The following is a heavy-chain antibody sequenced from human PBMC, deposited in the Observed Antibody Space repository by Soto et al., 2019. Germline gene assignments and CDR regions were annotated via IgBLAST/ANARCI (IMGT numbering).Heavy chain of an antibody. CDR1: GYPFTNYG. J-gene: IGHJ6*02. Sequence: XPVKVSCKASGYPFTNYGIMWVRQDPGQGLEWMGWISTYNGHTTSAQKLQGRVTMTTDTSTNTAYMELRSLRSDDTAVYYCARDWGQQWLAYGMDVWGQGTTVTVSS. CDR2: ISTYNGHT. V-gene: IGHV1-18*01. D-gene: IGHD6-19*01. CDR3: ARDWGQQWLAYGMDV.